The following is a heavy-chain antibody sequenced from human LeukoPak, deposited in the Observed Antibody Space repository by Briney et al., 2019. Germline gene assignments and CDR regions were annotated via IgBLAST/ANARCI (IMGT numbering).Heavy chain of an antibody. CDR3: ARDPGVAATVYYFDY. CDR1: GFTFSSYR. CDR2: ISSSTRYK. V-gene: IGHV3-21*01. Sequence: GGSLRLSCAASGFTFSSYRMNWVRQAPGKALEWVSFISSSTRYKYYADSVKGRFTISRDNAKNSLYLQMNSLRAEDTAVYYCARDPGVAATVYYFDYWGQGTLVTVSS. J-gene: IGHJ4*02. D-gene: IGHD6-13*01.